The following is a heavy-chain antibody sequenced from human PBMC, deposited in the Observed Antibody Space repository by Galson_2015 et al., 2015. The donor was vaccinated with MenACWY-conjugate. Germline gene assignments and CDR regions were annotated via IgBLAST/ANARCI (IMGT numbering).Heavy chain of an antibody. J-gene: IGHJ4*02. CDR1: GFVFSDYC. D-gene: IGHD3-3*01. V-gene: IGHV3-74*03. CDR3: VRGSIGWRGMDI. CDR2: ICAGGISI. Sequence: SLRLSCAASGFVFSDYCMHWVRQAPGKGLECVSRICAGGISIMYGDSVRGRFTISRDDSENTLYLQMDGLRADDTAVYFCVRGSIGWRGMDIWGQGSLVTVSS.